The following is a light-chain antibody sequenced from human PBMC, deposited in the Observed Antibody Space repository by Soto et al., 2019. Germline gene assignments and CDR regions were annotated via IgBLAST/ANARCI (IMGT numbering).Light chain of an antibody. Sequence: QSALTQPRSVSGSPGQSVTISCTGTSSDVGGYNYVSWYQQHPGKAPKLMIYDVSKRPSGVPDRFSGSKSGNTASLTISGLQAEYEADYYCCSYAGSYTFDFGTGTKLTVL. J-gene: IGLJ1*01. CDR1: SSDVGGYNY. V-gene: IGLV2-11*01. CDR2: DVS. CDR3: CSYAGSYTFD.